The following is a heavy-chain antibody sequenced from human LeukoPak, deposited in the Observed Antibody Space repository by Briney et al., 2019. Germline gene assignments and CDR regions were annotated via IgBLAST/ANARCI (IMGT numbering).Heavy chain of an antibody. D-gene: IGHD2-2*01. CDR3: AKDHIVVVPAASTGVDY. J-gene: IGHJ4*02. CDR1: GFTFSSYA. CDR2: ISGSGGST. V-gene: IGHV3-23*01. Sequence: PGGSLRLSCAASGFTFSSYAMSWVRQAPGKGLEWVSAISGSGGSTYYADSVKGRFTISRDNSKNTLYLQMNSLRAEDTAVYYCAKDHIVVVPAASTGVDYWGQGTLVTVSS.